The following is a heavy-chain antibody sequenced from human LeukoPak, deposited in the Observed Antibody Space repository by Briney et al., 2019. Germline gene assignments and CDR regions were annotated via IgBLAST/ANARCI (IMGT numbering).Heavy chain of an antibody. CDR3: ASTNCSGGSCYVHY. CDR2: INHSGGT. V-gene: IGHV4-34*01. CDR1: GGSFSGYY. J-gene: IGHJ4*02. Sequence: PSETLSLTCAVYGGSFSGYYWSWIRQPPGKGLEWIGEINHSGGTNYNPSLKSRVTISVDPSKNQFSLKLSSVTAADTAVYYCASTNCSGGSCYVHYWGQGTLVTVSS. D-gene: IGHD2-15*01.